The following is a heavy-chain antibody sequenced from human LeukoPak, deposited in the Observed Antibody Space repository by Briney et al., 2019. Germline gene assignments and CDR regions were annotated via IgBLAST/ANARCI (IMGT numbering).Heavy chain of an antibody. Sequence: GASVKVSRKASGYTFTSYGISWVRQAPGQGLEWMGWISAYNGNTNYAQKLQGRVTMTTDTSTSTAYMELRSLRSDDTAVYYCARVYCSGGSCYNRHFDYWGQGTLVTVSS. CDR1: GYTFTSYG. J-gene: IGHJ4*02. CDR3: ARVYCSGGSCYNRHFDY. V-gene: IGHV1-18*01. D-gene: IGHD2-15*01. CDR2: ISAYNGNT.